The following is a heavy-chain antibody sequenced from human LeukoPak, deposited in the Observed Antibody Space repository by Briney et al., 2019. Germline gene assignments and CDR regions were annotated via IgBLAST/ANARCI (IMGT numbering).Heavy chain of an antibody. Sequence: GESLKISCKGSGYSFTSYWIGWVRQMPGEGLEWMGIIYPGDSDTRYSPSFQGQVTISADKSITTGYLQWSSLKASDTAMYYCARAPTSVSNPYYFDYWGQGALVTVSS. D-gene: IGHD4-11*01. CDR2: IYPGDSDT. CDR1: GYSFTSYW. J-gene: IGHJ4*02. V-gene: IGHV5-51*01. CDR3: ARAPTSVSNPYYFDY.